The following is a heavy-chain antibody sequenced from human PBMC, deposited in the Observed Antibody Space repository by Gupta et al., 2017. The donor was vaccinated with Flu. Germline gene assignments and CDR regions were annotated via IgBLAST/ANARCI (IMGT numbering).Heavy chain of an antibody. CDR2: INHSGST. J-gene: IGHJ6*02. Sequence: QVQLQQWGAGLLTPSETLSLTCAVYGGSFRGYYWIWSAPPPGKGLEWIGEINHSGSTNYNPSLKSRVTISVDTSKNQFSLKLSSVTAADTAVYYCARGIYCSGGSCYSFLSGGMDVWGQGTTVTVSS. V-gene: IGHV4-34*01. CDR3: ARGIYCSGGSCYSFLSGGMDV. D-gene: IGHD2-15*01. CDR1: GGSFRGYY.